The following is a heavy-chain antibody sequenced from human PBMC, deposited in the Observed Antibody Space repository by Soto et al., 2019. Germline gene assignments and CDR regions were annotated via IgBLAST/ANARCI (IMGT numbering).Heavy chain of an antibody. CDR3: AGVFTIFGVVSAGMDV. CDR2: ISSSGSTI. Sequence: PGGSLRLSCAASGFTFSSYEMNWVRQAPGKGLEWVSYISSSGSTIYYADSVKGRFTISRDNAKNSLYLQMNSLRAEDTAVYYCAGVFTIFGVVSAGMDVWGQGTTVTVSS. D-gene: IGHD3-3*01. CDR1: GFTFSSYE. J-gene: IGHJ6*02. V-gene: IGHV3-48*03.